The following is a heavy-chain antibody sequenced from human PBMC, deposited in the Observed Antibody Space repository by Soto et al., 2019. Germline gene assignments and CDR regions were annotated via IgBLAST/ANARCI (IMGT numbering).Heavy chain of an antibody. J-gene: IGHJ4*02. CDR2: IWYDGSNK. D-gene: IGHD3-10*01. Sequence: GGSLRLSCAASGFTFSSYGMHWVRQAPGKGLEWVAVIWYDGSNKYYADSVKGRFTISSDNSKNTLYLQMNSLRAEDTAVYYCARDHDYGSGSYLYYFDYWGQGTLVTVSS. CDR1: GFTFSSYG. V-gene: IGHV3-33*01. CDR3: ARDHDYGSGSYLYYFDY.